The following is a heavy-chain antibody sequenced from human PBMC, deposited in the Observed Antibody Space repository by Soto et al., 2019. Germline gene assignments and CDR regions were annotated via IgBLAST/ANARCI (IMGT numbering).Heavy chain of an antibody. D-gene: IGHD1-1*01. V-gene: IGHV1-18*01. Sequence: ASVKVSCKASGYTFTIYGISWVRQAPGQGLEWMGWISAYNGNTNYAQKLQGRVTMTTDTSTSTAYMELRSLRSDDTAVYYCAKDRPRRTSGYFFDYWGQGTPVTVSS. CDR1: GYTFTIYG. CDR2: ISAYNGNT. CDR3: AKDRPRRTSGYFFDY. J-gene: IGHJ4*02.